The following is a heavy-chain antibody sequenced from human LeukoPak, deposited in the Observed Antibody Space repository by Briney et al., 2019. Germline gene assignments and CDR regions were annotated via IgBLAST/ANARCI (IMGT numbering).Heavy chain of an antibody. CDR3: AREHSGYDFPGRDYYYMDV. D-gene: IGHD5-12*01. J-gene: IGHJ6*03. V-gene: IGHV3-21*01. CDR1: GFTFSDYN. Sequence: GGSLRLSCAASGFTFSDYNLDWVRQAPGKGLEWVSSISSGSSYRYYADSVKGRFTISRDNAKNSLYLQMNSLRAEDTAVYYCAREHSGYDFPGRDYYYMDVWGKGTTVTVSS. CDR2: ISSGSSYR.